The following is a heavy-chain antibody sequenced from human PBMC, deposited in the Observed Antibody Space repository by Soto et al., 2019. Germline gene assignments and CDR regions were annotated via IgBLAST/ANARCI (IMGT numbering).Heavy chain of an antibody. Sequence: GGSLRLSCAASGFTFSSYGMHWVRQAPGKGLEWVAVIWYDGSNKYYADSVKGRFTISRDNSKNTLYLQMNSLRAEDTAVYYCARETRLEYYFDYWGQGTLVPVSS. CDR2: IWYDGSNK. CDR3: ARETRLEYYFDY. V-gene: IGHV3-33*01. J-gene: IGHJ4*02. CDR1: GFTFSSYG. D-gene: IGHD3-22*01.